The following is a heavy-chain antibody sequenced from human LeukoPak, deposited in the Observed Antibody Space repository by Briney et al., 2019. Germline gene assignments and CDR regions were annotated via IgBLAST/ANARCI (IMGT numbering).Heavy chain of an antibody. D-gene: IGHD6-13*01. CDR2: IIPIFGTA. V-gene: IGHV1-69*06. CDR3: ARDRSGSSWYNAFDI. J-gene: IGHJ3*02. CDR1: GGTFSSYA. Sequence: GASVKVSCKASGGTFSSYAISWVRQAPGQGLEWMGGIIPIFGTANYAQKFQGRVTITADKSASTAYMELSSLRSEDMAVYYCARDRSGSSWYNAFDIWGQGTMVTVSS.